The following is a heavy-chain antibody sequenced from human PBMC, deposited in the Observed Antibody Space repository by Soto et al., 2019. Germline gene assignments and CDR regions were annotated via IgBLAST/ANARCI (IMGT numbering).Heavy chain of an antibody. CDR1: GGSITGYY. D-gene: IGHD4-17*01. CDR2: IYDSGTT. V-gene: IGHV4-59*08. J-gene: IGHJ4*02. Sequence: QVQLRESGPGLVRPSETLSLTCTVSGGSITGYYWSWIRQPPGKGLEWIGYIYDSGTTTYNAALKSRVTISADTSKNQFARNLRSVTAADTAVYYCARRNYGEEGYFFDFWGQGLLVTVSS. CDR3: ARRNYGEEGYFFDF.